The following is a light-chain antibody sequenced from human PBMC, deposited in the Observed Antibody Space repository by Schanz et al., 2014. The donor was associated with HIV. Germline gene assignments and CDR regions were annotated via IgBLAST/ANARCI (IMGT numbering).Light chain of an antibody. CDR3: QKSNSTPRT. Sequence: EIVLTQSPGTLSLPPGQRATLSCRASHSVSSNYLAWYQQKPGQAPRLLIYGASSRAAGIPARFSGSGSGTDFTLTITSLQPEDFATYYCQKSNSTPRTFGQGTKVEVK. J-gene: IGKJ1*01. CDR2: GAS. V-gene: IGKV3-20*01. CDR1: HSVSSNY.